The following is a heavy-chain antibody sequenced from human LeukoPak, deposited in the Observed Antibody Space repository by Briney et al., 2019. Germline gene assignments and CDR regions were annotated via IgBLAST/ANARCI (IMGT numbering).Heavy chain of an antibody. D-gene: IGHD7-27*01. V-gene: IGHV4-34*01. Sequence: SETLSLTCAVYGGSFSAYYWSWIRQPPGKGLEWIGEINHSGSTNYNPSLKSRVTISVDTSKNQFSLKLRSVTAADTAVYYCARGQRLGYYHYYMDVWGKGTTVTVSS. CDR2: INHSGST. CDR1: GGSFSAYY. J-gene: IGHJ6*03. CDR3: ARGQRLGYYHYYMDV.